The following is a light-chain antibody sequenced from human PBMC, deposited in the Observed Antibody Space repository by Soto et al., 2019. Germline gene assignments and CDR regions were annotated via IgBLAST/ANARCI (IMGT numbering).Light chain of an antibody. Sequence: DIQMTQSPSTLSASVGDRVTITCRASQSISNWLAWYQQNPGKAPKLLIYDASILEIGVPSRFSGSRSGTQFTLTISSLQSDDVATYYCQQYNSYSMYTFGQGTKLEIK. CDR1: QSISNW. V-gene: IGKV1-5*01. CDR3: QQYNSYSMYT. J-gene: IGKJ2*01. CDR2: DAS.